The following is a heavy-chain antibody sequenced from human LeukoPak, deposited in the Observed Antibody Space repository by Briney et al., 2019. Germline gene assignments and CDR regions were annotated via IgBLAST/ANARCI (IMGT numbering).Heavy chain of an antibody. CDR1: GYTFTGYY. CDR2: INPNSGGT. V-gene: IGHV1-2*02. J-gene: IGHJ5*02. Sequence: ASVKVSCKASGYTFTGYYMHWVRQAPGQGLEWMGWINPNSGGTNYAQKFQGRVTMTRDTSISTAYMELSRLRSDDTAVYYCASEGRYLRGAQLNWFDPWGQGTLVTVSS. CDR3: ASEGRYLRGAQLNWFDP. D-gene: IGHD3-10*01.